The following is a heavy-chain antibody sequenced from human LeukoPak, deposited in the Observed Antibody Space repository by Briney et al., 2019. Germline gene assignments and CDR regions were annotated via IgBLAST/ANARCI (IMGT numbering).Heavy chain of an antibody. CDR3: ARGGPIVGATNRYYFDY. CDR2: ISSNGGST. Sequence: PGGSLRLSCAASGFTFSSYAMHWVRQAPGKGLAYVSVISSNGGSTYYANSVKGRFTISRDNSKNTLYLQMGSLRAEDMAVYYCARGGPIVGATNRYYFDYWGQGTLVTVSS. V-gene: IGHV3-64*01. J-gene: IGHJ4*02. CDR1: GFTFSSYA. D-gene: IGHD1-26*01.